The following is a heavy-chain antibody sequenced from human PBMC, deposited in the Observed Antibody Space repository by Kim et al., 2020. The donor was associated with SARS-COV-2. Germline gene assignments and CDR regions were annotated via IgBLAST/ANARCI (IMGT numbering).Heavy chain of an antibody. CDR2: INHSGST. V-gene: IGHV4-34*01. Sequence: SETLSLTCAVYGGSFSGYYWSWIRQPPGKGLEWIGEINHSGSTNYNPSLKSRVTISVDTSKNQFSLKLSSVTAADTAVYYCARDSARYYDYVWGSYRGLYYFDYWGQGTLVTVSS. D-gene: IGHD3-16*02. J-gene: IGHJ4*02. CDR3: ARDSARYYDYVWGSYRGLYYFDY. CDR1: GGSFSGYY.